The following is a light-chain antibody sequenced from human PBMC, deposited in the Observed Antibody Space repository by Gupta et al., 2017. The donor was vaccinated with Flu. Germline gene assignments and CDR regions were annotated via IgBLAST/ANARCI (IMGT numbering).Light chain of an antibody. V-gene: IGLV2-14*01. CDR3: ASNGALGV. Sequence: GQSIAISCTGTKSAIGAYNYVSWYQQHPDKDPILIIDEGSNRPAGVSTCSSGSKFGNTASLTLAGREAEDEAYYYCASNGALGVFGGGTKVTVL. CDR1: KSAIGAYNY. J-gene: IGLJ2*01. CDR2: EGS.